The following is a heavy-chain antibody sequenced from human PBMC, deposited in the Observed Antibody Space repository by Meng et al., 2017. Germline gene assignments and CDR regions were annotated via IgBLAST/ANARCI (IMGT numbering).Heavy chain of an antibody. J-gene: IGHJ4*02. D-gene: IGHD4-17*01. CDR1: GYTFTDHY. CDR3: TRGGDYGDYLDW. V-gene: IGHV1-2*06. CDR2: IHPKSGDT. Sequence: QVQFVQSGAEVKSPGASFGLSCEAYGYTFTDHYLPWVRQAPGQGPEWMGRIHPKSGDTDYAQKFRGKVTMTRDTSIRTAYMELIRLISDDTAVYYCTRGGDYGDYLDWWGQGTLVTVSS.